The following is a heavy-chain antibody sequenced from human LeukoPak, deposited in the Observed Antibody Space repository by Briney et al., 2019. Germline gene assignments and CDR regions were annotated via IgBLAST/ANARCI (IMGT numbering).Heavy chain of an antibody. Sequence: GGSLRLSCAASGFTFSSYAMSWVRQAPGKGLEWISASSGRGGSTYYADSVKGRLTISRDNAKNTLYLQMNSLRAEDTAVYYCAKSRSPGFDYWGQGTLVTVSS. D-gene: IGHD1-14*01. J-gene: IGHJ4*02. CDR2: SSGRGGST. CDR1: GFTFSSYA. CDR3: AKSRSPGFDY. V-gene: IGHV3-23*01.